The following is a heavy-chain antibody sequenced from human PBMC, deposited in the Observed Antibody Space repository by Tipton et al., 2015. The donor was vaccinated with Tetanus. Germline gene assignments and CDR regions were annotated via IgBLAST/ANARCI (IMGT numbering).Heavy chain of an antibody. CDR3: ARKWDIVAVSAANYYGLDV. V-gene: IGHV1-69*01. CDR1: GDTFNNYG. J-gene: IGHJ6*02. Sequence: QSGAEVKTPASSVKVSCKASGDTFNNYGVSWVRQAPGQGLEWMGGIIPIFGTAKYAQKFQGRVTITADESTSTAYMELSSLRSEDTAVYYCARKWDIVAVSAANYYGLDVWGQGTTVTVSS. CDR2: IIPIFGTA. D-gene: IGHD2-2*01.